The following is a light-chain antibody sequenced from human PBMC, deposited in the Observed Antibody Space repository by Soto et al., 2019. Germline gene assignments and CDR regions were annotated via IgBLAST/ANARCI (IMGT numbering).Light chain of an antibody. CDR1: ESLTRGS. CDR3: QQYARSPWT. Sequence: EIVLTQSPGTLSLSPGESATLSCRASESLTRGSLAWYQQKPGQSPRLLIHGASSRATGIPDRFSGSGSGTDFTLTISRLEPEDFAVYWCQQYARSPWTFGQGTKVEIK. V-gene: IGKV3-20*01. CDR2: GAS. J-gene: IGKJ1*01.